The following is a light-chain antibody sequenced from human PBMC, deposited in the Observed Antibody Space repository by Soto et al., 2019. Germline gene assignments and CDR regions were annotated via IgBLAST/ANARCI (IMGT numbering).Light chain of an antibody. V-gene: IGLV2-14*01. CDR1: GSDVGAYRY. Sequence: QSALTQPASVSGSPGQSITISCTGTGSDVGAYRYVSWYQQHPGQAPKLIIYDVSNRPSGVSDRFSGSKSGNTASLTTSGLQSEDEADYYCDSYTSSSSYAFGTGTKLTVL. CDR2: DVS. CDR3: DSYTSSSSYA. J-gene: IGLJ1*01.